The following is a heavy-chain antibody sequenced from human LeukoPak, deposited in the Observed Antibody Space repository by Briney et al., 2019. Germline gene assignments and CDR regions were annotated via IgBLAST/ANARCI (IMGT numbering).Heavy chain of an antibody. CDR2: VYHSGIT. J-gene: IGHJ3*02. CDR3: ARDLSEEGAFDI. D-gene: IGHD2/OR15-2a*01. Sequence: PSETLSLTCTVSGGSITNTNYYWAWIRQPPGEGLEWIGSVYHSGITYYTPSLKSRVSISVDTSKNQFSLKLSSVTAADTAVYYCARDLSEEGAFDIWGQGTMVTVSS. CDR1: GGSITNTNYY. V-gene: IGHV4-39*07.